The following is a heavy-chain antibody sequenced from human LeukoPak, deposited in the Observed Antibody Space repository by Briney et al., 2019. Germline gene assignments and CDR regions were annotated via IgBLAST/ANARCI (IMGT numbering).Heavy chain of an antibody. Sequence: GASVKVSCKASGYTFTSYGISWVRQAPGQGLEWMGWISAYNGNTNYAQKLQGRVTMTTDTSTSTAYMELRSLRSDDTAVYYCARVGGRVRGVIAYYYYYMDVWGKGTTVTVSS. CDR3: ARVGGRVRGVIAYYYYYMDV. D-gene: IGHD3-10*01. CDR2: ISAYNGNT. V-gene: IGHV1-18*01. CDR1: GYTFTSYG. J-gene: IGHJ6*03.